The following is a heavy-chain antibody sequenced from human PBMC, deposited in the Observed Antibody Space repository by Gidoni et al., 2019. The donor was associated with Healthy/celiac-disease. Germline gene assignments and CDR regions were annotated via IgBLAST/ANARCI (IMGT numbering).Heavy chain of an antibody. Sequence: EVQLVESGGGLVQPGGSLRLSCAASGFTVTSYSMNWVRQAPGKGLEWVSYISSSSSTIYYADSVKGRFTISRDNAKNSLYLQMNSLRDEDTAVYYCVLGYCSSTSCPYYFDYWGQGTLVTVSS. CDR2: ISSSSSTI. D-gene: IGHD2-2*03. V-gene: IGHV3-48*02. CDR3: VLGYCSSTSCPYYFDY. J-gene: IGHJ4*02. CDR1: GFTVTSYS.